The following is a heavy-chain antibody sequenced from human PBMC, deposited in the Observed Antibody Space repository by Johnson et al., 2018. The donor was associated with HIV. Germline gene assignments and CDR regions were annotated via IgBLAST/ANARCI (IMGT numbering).Heavy chain of an antibody. J-gene: IGHJ3*02. CDR3: ATDIVVVLALGGDAFDI. D-gene: IGHD2-2*01. Sequence: VQLVESGEGLVQPGGSLRLSCVVSGFPFSSFWMHWVRQTPGKGLEWVANINQDGSEKYNVDSARGRFTISRDNAKNSLYLQMSSLRAEDTAVYYCATDIVVVLALGGDAFDIWGQGTMVIVSS. CDR1: GFPFSSFW. CDR2: INQDGSEK. V-gene: IGHV3-7*01.